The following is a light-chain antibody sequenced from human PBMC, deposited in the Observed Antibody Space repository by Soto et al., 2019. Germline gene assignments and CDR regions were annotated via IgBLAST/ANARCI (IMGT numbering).Light chain of an antibody. V-gene: IGKV1-39*01. CDR3: QQSYDLPRT. J-gene: IGKJ1*01. Sequence: DIQMTQSPASLSASVGDSVTITCRASESIRTSLNWYQQKPGKAPKCLIYDASKLESGVPSRFTGSGYGTDFILTLTSLQPEDFATYYCQQSYDLPRTVGQGTTVEIK. CDR2: DAS. CDR1: ESIRTS.